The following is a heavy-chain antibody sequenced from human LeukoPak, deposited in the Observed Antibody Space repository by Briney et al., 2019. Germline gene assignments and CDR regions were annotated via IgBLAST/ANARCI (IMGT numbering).Heavy chain of an antibody. CDR2: IKEDGSEK. CDR3: AKGSTVHPRLED. Sequence: PGGSLRLSCAASGFTLSLYWMSWVRQAPGKGLEWVATIKEDGSEKYYVDSVKGRFTLSRDNAKNLLFLQMNSLRAEDTAVYFCAKGSTVHPRLEDWGLGILVTVSS. CDR1: GFTLSLYW. D-gene: IGHD2-2*01. V-gene: IGHV3-7*01. J-gene: IGHJ4*01.